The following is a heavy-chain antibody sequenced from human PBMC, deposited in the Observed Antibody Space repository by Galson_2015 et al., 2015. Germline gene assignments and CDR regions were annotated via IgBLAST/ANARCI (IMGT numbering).Heavy chain of an antibody. CDR2: IKQDESEK. V-gene: IGHV3-7*03. Sequence: SLRLSCAASGFTFSSYWMTWIRQAPGKGLEWLANIKQDESEKYYVDSVKGRFTISRDNAKNSLYLQMNGLRAEDTAVYYCTRVGASGSYFRPSDWLDPWGQGTLFTVSS. D-gene: IGHD3-10*01. CDR3: TRVGASGSYFRPSDWLDP. CDR1: GFTFSSYW. J-gene: IGHJ5*02.